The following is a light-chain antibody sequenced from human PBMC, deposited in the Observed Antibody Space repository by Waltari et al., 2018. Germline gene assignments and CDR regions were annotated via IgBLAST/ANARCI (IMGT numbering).Light chain of an antibody. Sequence: QSALTQPASVSGSPGQSITISGTGSSSDVGRYNYVSWYQQFPDRAPNLMIYDVTNRPTGCSNRFTGSKSANPASLTISGLQPEDEADYYCASYIPGSTLVFGGGTKLTVL. J-gene: IGLJ3*02. CDR3: ASYIPGSTLV. V-gene: IGLV2-14*01. CDR1: SSDVGRYNY. CDR2: DVT.